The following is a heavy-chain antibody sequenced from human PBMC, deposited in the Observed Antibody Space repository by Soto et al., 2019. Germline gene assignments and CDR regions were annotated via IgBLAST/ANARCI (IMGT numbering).Heavy chain of an antibody. CDR1: GYTFTSYA. CDR3: ARDLRARSLYYYYMDV. CDR2: INAGNGNT. J-gene: IGHJ6*03. V-gene: IGHV1-3*01. Sequence: ASVKVSCKASGYTFTSYAMHWVRQAPGQRLEWMGWINAGNGNTKYSQKFQGRVTITRDTSASTAYMELSSLRSEDTAVYYCARDLRARSLYYYYMDVWGKGTTVTVSS.